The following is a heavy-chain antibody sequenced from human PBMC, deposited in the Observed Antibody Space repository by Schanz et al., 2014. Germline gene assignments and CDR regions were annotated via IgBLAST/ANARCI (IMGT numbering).Heavy chain of an antibody. CDR3: ARDKGGYYPFDY. J-gene: IGHJ4*02. Sequence: EQVLESGGGFVQPGGSLRLSCATSGFTFTTFAMTWVRQAPGKGLEWVSGISDRGDGTNYGDSVRGRFTISRDNAKKSLFLQLNSLRPEDTAVYYCARDKGGYYPFDYWGQGTLVTVSS. V-gene: IGHV3-23*01. CDR1: GFTFTTFA. D-gene: IGHD3-3*01. CDR2: ISDRGDGT.